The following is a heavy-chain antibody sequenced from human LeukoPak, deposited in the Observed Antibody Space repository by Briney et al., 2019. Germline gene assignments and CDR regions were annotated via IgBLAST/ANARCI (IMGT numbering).Heavy chain of an antibody. D-gene: IGHD6-19*01. J-gene: IGHJ4*02. V-gene: IGHV3-23*01. CDR1: GFTFSTYG. CDR3: ARPSYSSGWSFFDY. Sequence: PGGTLRLSCEASGFTFSTYGITWVRQAPGKGLEWVSGISGSSGNTYYADSVKGRFTISRDNSKNTLHLQMNSLRGEDTAVYYCARPSYSSGWSFFDYWGQGTLVTVSS. CDR2: ISGSSGNT.